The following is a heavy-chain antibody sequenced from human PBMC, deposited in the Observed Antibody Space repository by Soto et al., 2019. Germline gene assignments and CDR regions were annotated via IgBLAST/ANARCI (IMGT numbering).Heavy chain of an antibody. Sequence: EVQLLESGGGLVHPGGSLRLSCAASGFTFSSYAMSWVRQAPGKGLEWVSAISGSGGSTYYADSVKGRFTISRDTSKNTLYLHMNSLIAEDTAVYYCAREYGDYQYDFDYCGQGTLVTVSS. V-gene: IGHV3-23*01. CDR2: ISGSGGST. J-gene: IGHJ4*02. CDR1: GFTFSSYA. D-gene: IGHD4-17*01. CDR3: AREYGDYQYDFDY.